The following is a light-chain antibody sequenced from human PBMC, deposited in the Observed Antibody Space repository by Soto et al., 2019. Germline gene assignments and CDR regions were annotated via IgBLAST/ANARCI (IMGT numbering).Light chain of an antibody. CDR2: EGS. Sequence: QSALTQPASVSGSPGQSITISCTGTSSDVGSYNLVSWYQQHPGKAPKLMIYEGSKRPSGVSNRFSGSKSGTTASLTISGLQAEDGADYYCCSYAGSSTPYVFGTGTKLTVL. V-gene: IGLV2-23*01. J-gene: IGLJ1*01. CDR3: CSYAGSSTPYV. CDR1: SSDVGSYNL.